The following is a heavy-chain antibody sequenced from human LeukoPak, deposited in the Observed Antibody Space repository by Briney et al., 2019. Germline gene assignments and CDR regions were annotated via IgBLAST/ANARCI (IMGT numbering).Heavy chain of an antibody. CDR2: IYYSGST. CDR3: ARARFLEWLLVDFDY. Sequence: SQTLSLTCTVSGGSISSGDYYWSWIRQPPGKGLEWIGYIYYSGSTYYNPSLKSRVTISVDTYKNQFSLKLSSVTAADTAVYYCARARFLEWLLVDFDYWGQGTLVTVSS. V-gene: IGHV4-30-4*08. D-gene: IGHD3-3*01. CDR1: GGSISSGDYY. J-gene: IGHJ4*02.